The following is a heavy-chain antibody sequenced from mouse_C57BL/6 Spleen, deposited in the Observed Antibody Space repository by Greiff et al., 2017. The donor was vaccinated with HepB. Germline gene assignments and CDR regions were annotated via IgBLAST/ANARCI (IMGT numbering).Heavy chain of an antibody. J-gene: IGHJ3*01. CDR1: GFTFSDYG. Sequence: EVHLVESGGGLVKPGGSLKLSCAASGFTFSDYGMHWVRQAPEKGLEWVAYISSGSSTIYSADTVKGRFTISRDNAKNTLFPQMTSLRSEDTAMYYCARGYYGSSTAWFAYWGQGTLVTVSA. CDR3: ARGYYGSSTAWFAY. D-gene: IGHD1-1*01. V-gene: IGHV5-17*01. CDR2: ISSGSSTI.